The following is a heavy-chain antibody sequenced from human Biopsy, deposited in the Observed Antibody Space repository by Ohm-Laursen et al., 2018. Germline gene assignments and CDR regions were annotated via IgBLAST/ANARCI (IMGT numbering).Heavy chain of an antibody. CDR1: GGPIDSYY. CDR2: ISFTGRT. J-gene: IGHJ2*01. D-gene: IGHD5-24*01. V-gene: IGHV4-59*12. CDR3: ASAGYNPDWNFDL. Sequence: GTLSLTCTVSGGPIDSYYWSWIRQPPGRALEWIGYISFTGRTSYNPSLKSRVTMSVNTSKKQFSLRLRSVTAADTAVYYCASAGYNPDWNFDLWGRGTRVTVSS.